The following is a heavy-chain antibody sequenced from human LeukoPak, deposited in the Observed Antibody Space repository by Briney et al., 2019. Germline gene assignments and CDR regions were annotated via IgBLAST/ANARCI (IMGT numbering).Heavy chain of an antibody. Sequence: SETLSLTCTVSGVSISSYYWSWIRQPAGEGLEWIGRFYTSGSTNYNPSLESRVTMSVDTSKNQFSLKLSSVTAADTAVYYCATYYYDSRGYYYFDYWGQGTLVTVSS. J-gene: IGHJ4*02. CDR2: FYTSGST. CDR1: GVSISSYY. D-gene: IGHD3-22*01. CDR3: ATYYYDSRGYYYFDY. V-gene: IGHV4-4*07.